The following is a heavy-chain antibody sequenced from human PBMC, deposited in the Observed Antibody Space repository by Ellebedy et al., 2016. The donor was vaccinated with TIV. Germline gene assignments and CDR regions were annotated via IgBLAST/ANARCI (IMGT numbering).Heavy chain of an antibody. D-gene: IGHD4-17*01. V-gene: IGHV3-48*02. Sequence: ETLSLTCAASGFTLSRYNMNWVRQAPGKGLEWLSYISSGDTIYYADSVKGRFTISRGDAKNSLYLQMNSLRDDDTAVYYCATLDYGRIFYYYGLDVWGQGTTVTVS. CDR3: ATLDYGRIFYYYGLDV. CDR1: GFTLSRYN. CDR2: ISSGDTI. J-gene: IGHJ6*02.